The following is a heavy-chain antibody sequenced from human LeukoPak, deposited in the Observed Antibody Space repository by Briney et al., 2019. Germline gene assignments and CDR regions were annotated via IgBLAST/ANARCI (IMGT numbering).Heavy chain of an antibody. CDR1: GYTFTSYY. D-gene: IGHD3-3*01. J-gene: IGHJ4*02. CDR3: ARVTIFGVVKEYYFDY. V-gene: IGHV1-46*01. Sequence: ASVKVSCKASGYTFTSYYMHWVRQAPGQGLEWMGIINPSGGSTSYAQKFQGRVTMTRDTSTSTVYMELSSLRSEDTAVYYCARVTIFGVVKEYYFDYWGQGTLVTVSS. CDR2: INPSGGST.